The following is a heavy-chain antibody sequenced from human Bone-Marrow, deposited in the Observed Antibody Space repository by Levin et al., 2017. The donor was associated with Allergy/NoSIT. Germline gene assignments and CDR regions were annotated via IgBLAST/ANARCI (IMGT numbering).Heavy chain of an antibody. CDR3: ARFSISSSSPFDY. Sequence: GGSLRLSCAASGFTVSSNYMSWVRQAPGKGLEWVSVIYSGGSTYYADSVKGRFTISRDNSKNTLYLQMNSLRAEDTAVYYCARFSISSSSPFDYWGQGTLVTVSS. J-gene: IGHJ4*02. D-gene: IGHD6-6*01. V-gene: IGHV3-53*01. CDR1: GFTVSSNY. CDR2: IYSGGST.